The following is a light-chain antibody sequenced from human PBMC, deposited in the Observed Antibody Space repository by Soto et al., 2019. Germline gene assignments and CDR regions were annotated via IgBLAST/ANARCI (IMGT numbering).Light chain of an antibody. CDR2: DAS. J-gene: IGKJ1*01. Sequence: DIQMTQSPSSLSASVGDRVTITCQASQDISNYLNWYQQKPGKAPKLLIYDASNLETGVPSRFSGSGSGTDFAFNISSLQPEDIATYYCQQYDNLPWTFGQGTNVEI. CDR3: QQYDNLPWT. CDR1: QDISNY. V-gene: IGKV1-33*01.